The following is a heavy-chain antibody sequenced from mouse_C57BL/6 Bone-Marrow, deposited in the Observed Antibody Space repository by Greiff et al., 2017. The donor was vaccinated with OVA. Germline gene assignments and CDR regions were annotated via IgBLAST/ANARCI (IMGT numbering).Heavy chain of an antibody. V-gene: IGHV5-4*01. D-gene: IGHD4-1*01. CDR2: ISDGGSYT. Sequence: EVQRVESGGGLVKPGGSLKLSCAASGFTFSSYAMSWVRQTPEKRLEWVATISDGGSYTYYPDNVKGRFTISRDNAKNNLYLQMSHLKSEDTAMYYCAKVNWDWYFDVWGTGTTVTVSA. CDR3: AKVNWDWYFDV. CDR1: GFTFSSYA. J-gene: IGHJ1*03.